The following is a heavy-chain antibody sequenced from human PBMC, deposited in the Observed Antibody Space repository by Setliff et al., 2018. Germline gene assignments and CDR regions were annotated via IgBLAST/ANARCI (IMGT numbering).Heavy chain of an antibody. Sequence: GGSLRLSCAASGFTFSSYGMHWVRQAPGKGLEWVAVISYDGSNKYYADSVKGRFTISRDNSKNTLYLQMNSLRAEDTAVYYCAKNYEGYNYGKYYFDYWGQGTLVTVSS. CDR3: AKNYEGYNYGKYYFDY. J-gene: IGHJ4*02. CDR1: GFTFSSYG. CDR2: ISYDGSNK. V-gene: IGHV3-30*18. D-gene: IGHD5-18*01.